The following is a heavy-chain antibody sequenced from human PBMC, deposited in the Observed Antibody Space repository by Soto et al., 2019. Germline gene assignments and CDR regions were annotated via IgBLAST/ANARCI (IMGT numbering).Heavy chain of an antibody. J-gene: IGHJ6*02. Sequence: EVQLAESGGGLVQPGGSLRLSCAASGLTVSRNYMSWVRQAPGKGLEWVSVIYNAGSTNYADSVKGRFTISRDNSKNTLYLQMNSLRVEDTAVYYCARERGRYGMDVWGQGTTVTVSS. CDR2: IYNAGST. V-gene: IGHV3-66*01. CDR3: ARERGRYGMDV. CDR1: GLTVSRNY. D-gene: IGHD3-10*01.